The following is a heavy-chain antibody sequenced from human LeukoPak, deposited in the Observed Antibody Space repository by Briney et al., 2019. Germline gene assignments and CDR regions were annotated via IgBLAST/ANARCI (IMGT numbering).Heavy chain of an antibody. D-gene: IGHD6-6*01. CDR2: IYYSGST. CDR1: GGSISSSSYY. V-gene: IGHV4-39*07. Sequence: PSETLSLTCTVSGGSISSSSYYWGWIRQPPGKGLEWIGSIYYSGSTYYNPSLKSRVTISVDTSKNQFSLKLSSVTAADSAVYYCARDPSFYSSSSFGGPHFDYWGQGTLVTVSS. J-gene: IGHJ4*02. CDR3: ARDPSFYSSSSFGGPHFDY.